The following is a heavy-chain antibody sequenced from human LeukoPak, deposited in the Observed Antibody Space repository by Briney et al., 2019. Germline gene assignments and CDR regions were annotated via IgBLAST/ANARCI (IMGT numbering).Heavy chain of an antibody. Sequence: SETLSLTCAVSDGSFSGYYWSWIRQPPGKGLEWIGAINHSGSTNYNPSLKSRLTISVDNSKNKFSLQLSTVTTADAAVYYCAGAPLCYFDNWGQETLVTVSS. CDR1: DGSFSGYY. CDR3: AGAPLCYFDN. CDR2: INHSGST. J-gene: IGHJ4*02. V-gene: IGHV4-34*01.